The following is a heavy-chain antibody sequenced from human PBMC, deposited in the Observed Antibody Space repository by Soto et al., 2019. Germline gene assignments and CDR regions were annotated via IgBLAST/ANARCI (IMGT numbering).Heavy chain of an antibody. CDR3: AKGALYSTSSPIDY. CDR2: ISAYNGNT. V-gene: IGHV1-18*01. J-gene: IGHJ4*02. CDR1: GYTFTSYG. Sequence: ASVKVSCKASGYTFTSYGIRWVRQAPGQGLEWMGWISAYNGNTKYAQKLQGRVTMTTDTSTSTANMELRSLRAEDTAVYYCAKGALYSTSSPIDYWGQGALVTVSS. D-gene: IGHD6-6*01.